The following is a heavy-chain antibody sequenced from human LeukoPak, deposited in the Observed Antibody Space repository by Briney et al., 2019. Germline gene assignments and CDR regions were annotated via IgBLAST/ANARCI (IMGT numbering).Heavy chain of an antibody. CDR3: ARRFGRAAAFLMDV. V-gene: IGHV4-59*08. D-gene: IGHD6-13*01. Sequence: PSETLSLTCTVSGGSISSYYWSWIRQPPGKGLEWIGYIYYSGSTNYNPSLKSRVTISVDTSKNQFSLKLSSVTAADTAVYYCARRFGRAAAFLMDVWGQGTTVTVSS. J-gene: IGHJ6*02. CDR2: IYYSGST. CDR1: GGSISSYY.